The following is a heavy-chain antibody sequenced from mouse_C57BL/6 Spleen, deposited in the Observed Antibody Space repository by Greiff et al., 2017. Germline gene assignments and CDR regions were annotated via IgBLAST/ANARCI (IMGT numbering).Heavy chain of an antibody. CDR3: ARGYDYDVDWYFDD. J-gene: IGHJ1*03. CDR2: IYPGSGST. D-gene: IGHD2-4*01. CDR1: GYTFTSYW. Sequence: VQLQQPGAGLVKPGASVKMSCKASGYTFTSYWITWVKQRPGQGLEWIGDIYPGSGSTNYNETLKSKATLTVDTASSTAYMQLSSLTSEDSAVYYCARGYDYDVDWYFDDWRTGTLVTVSA. V-gene: IGHV1-55*01.